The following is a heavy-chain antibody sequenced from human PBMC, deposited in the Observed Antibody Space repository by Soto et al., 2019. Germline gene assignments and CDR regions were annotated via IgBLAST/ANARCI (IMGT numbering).Heavy chain of an antibody. CDR2: ISAYNGNT. Sequence: ASVKVSCKASGYTFTSYGISWVRQAPGQGLEWMGWISAYNGNTNYAQKLQGRVTMTTDTSTSTAYMELRSLRSDDTAVYYCARVSSSWYYYYGMDVWGQGTTVTVSS. CDR3: ARVSSSWYYYYGMDV. D-gene: IGHD6-13*01. J-gene: IGHJ6*02. CDR1: GYTFTSYG. V-gene: IGHV1-18*01.